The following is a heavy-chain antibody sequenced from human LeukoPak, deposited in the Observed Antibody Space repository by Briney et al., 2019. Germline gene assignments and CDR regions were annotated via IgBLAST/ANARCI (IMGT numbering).Heavy chain of an antibody. CDR2: FYPEDGET. V-gene: IGHV1-24*01. D-gene: IGHD3-22*01. J-gene: IGHJ4*02. CDR3: ATLYYYDSSAPRDY. CDR1: GYTLTELS. Sequence: ASVKVSCKVSGYTLTELSMHWVRQAPGKGLEWMGGFYPEDGETIYAQKFQGRVTMTEDTSTDTAYMELSSLRSEDTAVYYCATLYYYDSSAPRDYWGQGTLVTVSS.